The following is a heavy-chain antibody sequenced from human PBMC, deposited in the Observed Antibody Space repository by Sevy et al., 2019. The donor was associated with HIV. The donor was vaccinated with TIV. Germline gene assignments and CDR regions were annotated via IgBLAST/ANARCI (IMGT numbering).Heavy chain of an antibody. J-gene: IGHJ4*02. CDR2: INHSGST. V-gene: IGHV4-34*01. CDR3: ARRLPMTTVTTGFDY. D-gene: IGHD4-17*01. Sequence: SETLSLTCAVYGGSFSGYYWSWIRQPPGKGLEWIGEINHSGSTNYNPSLKSRVTISVDTSKNQFSLKLSSVTAADTAVYYCARRLPMTTVTTGFDYWGQGTLVTVSS. CDR1: GGSFSGYY.